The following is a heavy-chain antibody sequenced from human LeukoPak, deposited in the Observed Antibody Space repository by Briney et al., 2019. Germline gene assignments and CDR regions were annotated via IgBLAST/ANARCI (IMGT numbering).Heavy chain of an antibody. J-gene: IGHJ6*02. CDR2: ISGSGGST. D-gene: IGHD5-18*01. CDR3: ARDGYRAGMDV. Sequence: GGSLRLSCAASGFTFSSYAMSWVRQAPGKGLEWVSAISGSGGSTQYADSVKGRFTISRDNSKNTLYLQMNSLRVDDTAVYYCARDGYRAGMDVWGQGTTVTVSS. CDR1: GFTFSSYA. V-gene: IGHV3-23*01.